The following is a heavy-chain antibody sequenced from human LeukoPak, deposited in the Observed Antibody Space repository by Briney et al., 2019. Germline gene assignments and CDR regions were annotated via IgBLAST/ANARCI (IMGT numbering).Heavy chain of an antibody. D-gene: IGHD3-22*01. CDR2: IYPGDSDT. V-gene: IGHV5-51*01. J-gene: IGHJ4*02. CDR3: ARASQHSSGYYYPRFWDY. Sequence: GESLKISCKGSGYSFSTYWIGWVRQMPGKGLEWMGIIYPGDSDTRYSPSFQGQVTISADKSISTAYLQWSSLKASDTAMYYCARASQHSSGYYYPRFWDYWGQGTLVTVSS. CDR1: GYSFSTYW.